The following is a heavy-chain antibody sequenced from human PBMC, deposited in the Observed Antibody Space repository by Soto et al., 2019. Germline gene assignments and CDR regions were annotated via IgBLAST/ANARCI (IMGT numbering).Heavy chain of an antibody. CDR1: GDSVSSNSAA. Sequence: PSQTLSRTCAISGDSVSSNSAAWKWIRLSPSRGLEWLARTYYRSRWYNDYAVSVRSRITVNPDTSKNQFSLQLTSVTPEDTAVYYCAGTTSHQWYYMDVWGKGTTVTVSS. CDR3: AGTTSHQWYYMDV. V-gene: IGHV6-1*01. J-gene: IGHJ6*03. CDR2: TYYRSRWYN. D-gene: IGHD1-7*01.